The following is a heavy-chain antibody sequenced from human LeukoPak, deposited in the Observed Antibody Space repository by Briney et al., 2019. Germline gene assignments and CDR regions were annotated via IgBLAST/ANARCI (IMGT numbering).Heavy chain of an antibody. D-gene: IGHD3-10*01. V-gene: IGHV1-18*01. CDR2: ISAYNGHT. CDR3: ARDDGAAFDI. J-gene: IGHJ3*02. Sequence: ESMAWISAYNGHTTYPQNLQGRGTMTTATSTSTAYMELRSLRSDDTAVYYCARDDGAAFDIWGQGTMVTVSS.